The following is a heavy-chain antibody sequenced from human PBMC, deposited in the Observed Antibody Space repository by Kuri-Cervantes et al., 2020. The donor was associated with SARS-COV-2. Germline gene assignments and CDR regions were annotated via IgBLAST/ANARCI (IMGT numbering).Heavy chain of an antibody. D-gene: IGHD1-1*01. V-gene: IGHV3-30*02. CDR1: GFTFSNYG. J-gene: IGHJ1*01. CDR2: VRYDGGEK. Sequence: LSLTCAASGFTFSNYGMHWVRQAPGKGLEWVAFVRYDGGEKHYADSVKGRFAISRDNSKNTLYLQMNSLRAEDTAVYYCAKDSTSRGQHWGQGTLVTVSS. CDR3: AKDSTSRGQH.